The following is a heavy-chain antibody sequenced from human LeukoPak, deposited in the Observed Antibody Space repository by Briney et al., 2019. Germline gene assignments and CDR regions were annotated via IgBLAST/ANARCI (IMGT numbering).Heavy chain of an antibody. V-gene: IGHV1-18*01. D-gene: IGHD3-3*01. J-gene: IGHJ3*02. CDR2: ISAYNGNT. CDR3: ARDAHDFWSAADAFDI. Sequence: ASVTVSCTASGYTFTSYGISWVRQAPGQGLERMGWISAYNGNTNYAQKLQGRVTMTTDTSTSTAYMELRSLRSDDTAVYYCARDAHDFWSAADAFDIWGQGTMVTVSS. CDR1: GYTFTSYG.